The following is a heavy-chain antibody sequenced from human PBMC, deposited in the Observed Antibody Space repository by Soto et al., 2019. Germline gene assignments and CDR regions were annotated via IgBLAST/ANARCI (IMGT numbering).Heavy chain of an antibody. CDR1: GYTFTSYG. V-gene: IGHV1-18*01. CDR3: ARDFRGVTSGYHHLELIFDY. D-gene: IGHD3-3*01. Sequence: ASVKVSCKASGYTFTSYGISWVRQAPGQGLEWMGWISAYNGNTNYAQKLQGRVTMTTETSTSTAYMELRSLRSDDTAVYYCARDFRGVTSGYHHLELIFDYWGQGTLVTVSS. J-gene: IGHJ4*02. CDR2: ISAYNGNT.